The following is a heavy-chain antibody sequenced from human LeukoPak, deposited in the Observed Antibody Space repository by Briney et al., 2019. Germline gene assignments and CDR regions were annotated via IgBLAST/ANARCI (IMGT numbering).Heavy chain of an antibody. J-gene: IGHJ4*02. CDR3: AREGYYGSGSPPSLYFDY. CDR1: GFTFSSYA. Sequence: GGSLRLSCAASGFTFSSYAMSWVRQAAGKGLEGVSSISGSGGTTYHADSVKGRFTISRDNSRSTLYLQMNSLRPEDTAIYYCAREGYYGSGSPPSLYFDYWGQGTLVTVSS. D-gene: IGHD3-10*01. V-gene: IGHV3-23*01. CDR2: ISGSGGTT.